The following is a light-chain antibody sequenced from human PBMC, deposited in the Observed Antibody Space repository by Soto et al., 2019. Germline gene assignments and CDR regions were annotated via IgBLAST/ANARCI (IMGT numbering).Light chain of an antibody. Sequence: IVMTQSPATLSVSPGERATLSCRASQSVASNLAWYQQRLGQAPRLLVYGASTRATGIPARFSGSGSGTDFTLPISSVQSEDFAVYYCQQYNKWPVFTFGPGTRVDIK. J-gene: IGKJ3*01. CDR3: QQYNKWPVFT. V-gene: IGKV3-15*01. CDR1: QSVASN. CDR2: GAS.